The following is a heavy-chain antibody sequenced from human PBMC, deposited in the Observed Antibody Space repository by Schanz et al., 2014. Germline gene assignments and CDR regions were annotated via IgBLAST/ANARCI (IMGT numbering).Heavy chain of an antibody. Sequence: EVQLAESGGGLVQPGGPLRLSCAALGFTFSDYSMNWVPQVPGKGLEWVSAISGSGGSTYYADPVKGRFTISRDNSKNTLYLQMNSLRAEDTAVYYCAKGRFGELSAFDIWGQGTMDTVSS. CDR3: AKGRFGELSAFDI. D-gene: IGHD3-10*01. CDR2: ISGSGGST. CDR1: GFTFSDYS. V-gene: IGHV3-23*04. J-gene: IGHJ3*02.